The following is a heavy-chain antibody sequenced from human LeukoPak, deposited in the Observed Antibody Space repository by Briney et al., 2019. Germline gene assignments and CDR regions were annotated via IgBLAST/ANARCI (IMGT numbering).Heavy chain of an antibody. D-gene: IGHD3-22*01. J-gene: IGHJ3*02. CDR3: ARDMAPGADYYDSSGYRFREAFDI. Sequence: ASVKVSCKASGYTFTSYAMHWVRQAPGQRLEWMGWINAGNGNTKYSQKFQGRVTITRDTSASTAYMELSSLRSEDTAVYYCARDMAPGADYYDSSGYRFREAFDIWGQGTMVTVSS. CDR1: GYTFTSYA. CDR2: INAGNGNT. V-gene: IGHV1-3*01.